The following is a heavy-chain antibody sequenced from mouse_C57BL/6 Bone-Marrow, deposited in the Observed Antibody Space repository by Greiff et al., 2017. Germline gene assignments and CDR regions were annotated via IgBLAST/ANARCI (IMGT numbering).Heavy chain of an antibody. CDR2: ILPGSGST. J-gene: IGHJ4*01. CDR1: GYTFTGYW. D-gene: IGHD1-1*02. V-gene: IGHV1-9*01. CDR3: ARGGGVAAMDY. Sequence: QVQLQQSGAELMKPGASVKLSCKATGYTFTGYWIEWVKQRPGHGLEWIGEILPGSGSTNYNAKFKGKATFTADTSSNTAYMQLSSLTTEDSAIYYCARGGGVAAMDYWGQGTSVTVSS.